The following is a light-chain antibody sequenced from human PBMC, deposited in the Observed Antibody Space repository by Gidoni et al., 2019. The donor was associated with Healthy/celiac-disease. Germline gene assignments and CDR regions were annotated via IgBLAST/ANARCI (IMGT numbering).Light chain of an antibody. V-gene: IGKV3-11*01. CDR2: DAS. CDR3: QQRSNWPPGYT. CDR1: QSVSSY. J-gene: IGKJ2*01. Sequence: EIVLTHSPATLSLSPGERATLSCRASQSVSSYLAWYQPKPGQAPRLLIYDASNRATGIPARFSGSGSGTDFTLTISSLEPEDFAVYYCQQRSNWPPGYTFGQGTKLEIK.